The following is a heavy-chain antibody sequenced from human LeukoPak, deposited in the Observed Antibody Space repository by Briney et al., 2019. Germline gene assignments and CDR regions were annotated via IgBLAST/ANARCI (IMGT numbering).Heavy chain of an antibody. Sequence: GGSLRLSCAASGFTFSIYAMSWVRRAPGKGLEWVSGISGSGGSTYYADSVKGRFTISRDNSKNTLYLQMNSLRAEDTAVYYCAKGGVPAAIHYFDYWGQGTLVTVSS. CDR1: GFTFSIYA. D-gene: IGHD2-2*01. CDR3: AKGGVPAAIHYFDY. V-gene: IGHV3-23*01. J-gene: IGHJ4*02. CDR2: ISGSGGST.